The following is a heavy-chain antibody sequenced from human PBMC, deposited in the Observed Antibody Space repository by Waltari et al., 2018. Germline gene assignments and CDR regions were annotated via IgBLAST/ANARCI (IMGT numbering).Heavy chain of an antibody. CDR1: GYTFPRCY. Sequence: VQLVQSGAELKKPGASVKLSCTASGYTFPRCYLQWGRQPPGQGLEWMGVMNSGGDTTIYAQKFQGRVTMTRDTSTSTVYMELSSLRSEDTAVYYCARLGITMTPDYWGQGTLVTVSS. J-gene: IGHJ4*02. CDR3: ARLGITMTPDY. V-gene: IGHV1-46*01. CDR2: MNSGGDTT.